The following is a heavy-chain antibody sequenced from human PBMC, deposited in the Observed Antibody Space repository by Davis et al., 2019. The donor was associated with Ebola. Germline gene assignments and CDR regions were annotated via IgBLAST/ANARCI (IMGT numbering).Heavy chain of an antibody. CDR1: GFTFTSSS. V-gene: IGHV1-58*01. D-gene: IGHD2-2*01. CDR3: AREHGLVPVVKPGCYHYDMDV. CDR2: IVVGSGNT. Sequence: AASVKVSCKASGFTFTSSSVQWVRQARGPRLEWIGWIVVGSGNTHQAQKFQERVTITRDMSTSTAYMELRSLRSDDTAVYYCAREHGLVPVVKPGCYHYDMDVWGQGTTVTVSS. J-gene: IGHJ6*02.